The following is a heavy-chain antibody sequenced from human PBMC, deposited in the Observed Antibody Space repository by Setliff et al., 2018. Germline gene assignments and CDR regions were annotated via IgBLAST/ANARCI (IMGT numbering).Heavy chain of an antibody. D-gene: IGHD5-18*01. J-gene: IGHJ6*03. Sequence: SVKVSCKASGDTFRSYGISWVRQAPGQGLEWMGGTIPMFGSTTYAQKFQGRVTIITDESTTTAYMELSSLGSEDTAVDYCVREGVDTRSSTDYRYYMDVWGKGTTVTVS. V-gene: IGHV1-69*05. CDR1: GDTFRSYG. CDR3: VREGVDTRSSTDYRYYMDV. CDR2: TIPMFGST.